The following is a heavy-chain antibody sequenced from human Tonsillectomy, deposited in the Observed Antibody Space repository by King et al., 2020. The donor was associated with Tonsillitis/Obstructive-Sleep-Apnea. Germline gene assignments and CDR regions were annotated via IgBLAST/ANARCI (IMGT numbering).Heavy chain of an antibody. Sequence: VQLVESGGVVVQPEGSLRLSCAASGFTFDDYTMYWVRQAPGKGLEWVSLITWDGASTYYADSVKGRFTISRDNFKNSLYLQMNSLRTEDTALYYCAKDTRFGETTFEIWGQGTMVTVSS. V-gene: IGHV3-43*01. J-gene: IGHJ3*02. CDR2: ITWDGAST. CDR3: AKDTRFGETTFEI. D-gene: IGHD3-10*01. CDR1: GFTFDDYT.